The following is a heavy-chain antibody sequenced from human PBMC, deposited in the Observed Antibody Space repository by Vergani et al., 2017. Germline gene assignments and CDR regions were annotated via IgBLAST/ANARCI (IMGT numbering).Heavy chain of an antibody. D-gene: IGHD3-22*01. CDR2: INSDGSST. Sequence: EVQLVESGGGLVQPGGSLRLSCAASGFTFSSYWMHWVRQAPGKGLVWVSRINSDGSSTSYADSVKGRFTISRDNAKNTLYLQMNSLRAEDTAVYYCATVGLYDSSGYSLDYWGQGTLVTVSS. V-gene: IGHV3-74*01. J-gene: IGHJ4*02. CDR1: GFTFSSYW. CDR3: ATVGLYDSSGYSLDY.